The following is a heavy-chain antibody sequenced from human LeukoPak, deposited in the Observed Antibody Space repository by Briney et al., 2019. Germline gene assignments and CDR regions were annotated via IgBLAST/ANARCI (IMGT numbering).Heavy chain of an antibody. J-gene: IGHJ3*01. CDR2: IYHSGST. D-gene: IGHD6-13*01. Sequence: SETLSLTCAVSGYSTTRGYYWGWIRQPPGKGLEWIGSIYHSGSTYYNPSLKSRVTISVDTSKNQFSLKLSSVTAADTAVYYCARIAAAGTYDAFDFWGQGTMVTVSS. CDR3: ARIAAAGTYDAFDF. V-gene: IGHV4-38-2*01. CDR1: GYSTTRGYY.